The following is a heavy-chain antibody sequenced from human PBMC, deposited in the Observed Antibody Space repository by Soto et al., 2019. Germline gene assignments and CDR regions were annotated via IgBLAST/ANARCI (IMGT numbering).Heavy chain of an antibody. CDR3: ASEVGASSDAFDI. CDR1: GFTVSSNY. J-gene: IGHJ3*02. Sequence: EVQLVESGGGLVQPGGSLRLSCAASGFTVSSNYMSWVRQAPGKGLEWVSVIYSGGSTYYADSVKGRFTISRDNSKNTLYLQMNSLRAEDTAVYYCASEVGASSDAFDIWGQGTMVTVSS. CDR2: IYSGGST. D-gene: IGHD1-26*01. V-gene: IGHV3-66*01.